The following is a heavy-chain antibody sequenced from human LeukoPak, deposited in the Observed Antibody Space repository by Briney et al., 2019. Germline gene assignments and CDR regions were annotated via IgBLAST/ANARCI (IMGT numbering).Heavy chain of an antibody. J-gene: IGHJ4*02. V-gene: IGHV3-30-3*01. CDR3: AKAIVVVPEFDY. CDR2: ISYDGSNK. CDR1: GFTFSSYA. Sequence: GRSLRLSCAASGFTFSSYAMHWVRQAPGKGLEWVAVISYDGSNKYYADSVKGRFTISRDNSKNTLCLQMNSLRAEDTAVYYCAKAIVVVPEFDYWGQGTLVTVSS. D-gene: IGHD2-2*01.